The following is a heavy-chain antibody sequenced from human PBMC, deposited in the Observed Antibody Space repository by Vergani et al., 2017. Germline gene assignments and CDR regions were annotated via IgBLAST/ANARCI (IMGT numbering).Heavy chain of an antibody. CDR2: IWYDGSNK. Sequence: QVQLVESGGGVVQPGRSLRLSCAASGFTFSSYGMHWVRQAPGKGLEWVAVIWYDGSNKYYADSVKGRFTISRYNAKNSLYLQMNCLRAEDTAVYYCARVMDFGRQQLVPYGMDVWGQGTTVTVSS. V-gene: IGHV3-33*01. D-gene: IGHD6-13*01. CDR1: GFTFSSYG. J-gene: IGHJ6*02. CDR3: ARVMDFGRQQLVPYGMDV.